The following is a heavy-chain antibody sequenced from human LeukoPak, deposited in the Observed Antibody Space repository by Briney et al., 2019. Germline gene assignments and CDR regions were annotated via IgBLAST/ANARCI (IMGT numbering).Heavy chain of an antibody. V-gene: IGHV1-46*01. J-gene: IGHJ5*02. CDR2: INPGGGST. CDR1: RYTFTSYY. CDR3: ASKDSSGWYEEA. D-gene: IGHD6-19*01. Sequence: GASVKVSCKASRYTFTSYYIHWVRQAPGQGLEWMGVINPGGGSTSYAQKFQGSVTMTRDTSTSTVYMELSSLRSEDTAVYYCASKDSSGWYEEAWGQGTLVTVSS.